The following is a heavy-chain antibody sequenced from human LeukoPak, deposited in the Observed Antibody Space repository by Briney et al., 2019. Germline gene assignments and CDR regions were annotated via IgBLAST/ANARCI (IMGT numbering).Heavy chain of an antibody. CDR3: ARRSQYYYDSSGYLGDAFDI. D-gene: IGHD3-22*01. CDR2: IYPGDSDT. J-gene: IGHJ3*02. CDR1: GYSFTSYW. V-gene: IGHV5-51*01. Sequence: GESLKISCKGSGYSFTSYWIGWVRQMPGKGLEWMGIIYPGDSDTRYSPSFQGQVTISADKSISTAYLQWSSLKASNTAMYYCARRSQYYYDSSGYLGDAFDIWGQGTMVTVSS.